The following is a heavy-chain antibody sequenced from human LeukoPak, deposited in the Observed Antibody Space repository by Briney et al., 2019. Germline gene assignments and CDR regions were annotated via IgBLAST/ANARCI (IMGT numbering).Heavy chain of an antibody. J-gene: IGHJ3*02. V-gene: IGHV1-2*02. D-gene: IGHD1-26*01. Sequence: GASVKVSCKASGYTFTSYDINWVRQATGQGLEWMGWINPNSGGTNYAQKFQGKVTMTRDTSISTAYMELSRLRSDDTAVYYCASGIKSILVGAHDAFDIWGQGTMVTVSS. CDR2: INPNSGGT. CDR1: GYTFTSYD. CDR3: ASGIKSILVGAHDAFDI.